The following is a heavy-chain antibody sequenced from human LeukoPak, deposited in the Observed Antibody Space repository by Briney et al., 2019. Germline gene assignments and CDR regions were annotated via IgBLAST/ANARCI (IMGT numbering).Heavy chain of an antibody. V-gene: IGHV3-23*01. CDR2: ISGSGGNT. Sequence: GGSLRLSCAASGFTFSDYYMSWVRQAPGKGLEWVSAISGSGGNTYYADSVKGRFTISRDSSKNTLYLQISSLRAEDTAVYYCAKGVARYYDSSATYYFDSWGQGTLVAVSS. J-gene: IGHJ4*02. D-gene: IGHD3-22*01. CDR1: GFTFSDYY. CDR3: AKGVARYYDSSATYYFDS.